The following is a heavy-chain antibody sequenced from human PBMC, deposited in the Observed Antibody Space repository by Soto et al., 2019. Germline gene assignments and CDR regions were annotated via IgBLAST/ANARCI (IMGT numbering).Heavy chain of an antibody. V-gene: IGHV3-11*01. CDR2: ISGSGGTT. J-gene: IGHJ4*02. CDR3: ARDPEPQYYFDS. CDR1: RLTFSDYY. Sequence: QPQLVESGGGLVKPGGSLRLSCAASRLTFSDYYMGWIRQAPGKGLEWISYISGSGGTTDYADSVKGRFTISRDNAKNSLYLHMNSLRVEDTVIYYCARDPEPQYYFDSWGQGTLVTVSS.